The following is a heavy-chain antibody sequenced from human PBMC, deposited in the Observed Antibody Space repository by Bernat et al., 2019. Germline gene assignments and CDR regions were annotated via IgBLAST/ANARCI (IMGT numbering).Heavy chain of an antibody. J-gene: IGHJ3*02. Sequence: QVQLQQWGAGLLKPSETLSLTCAVYGGSFSGYYWSWIRQSPGKGLEWIGEINHSGSTNYNPSLKSRVTISVDTSKNQFSLKLSSVTAADTAVYYCARGLVWGDAFDIWGQGTMVTVSS. CDR1: GGSFSGYY. V-gene: IGHV4-34*01. CDR2: INHSGST. D-gene: IGHD2-2*01. CDR3: ARGLVWGDAFDI.